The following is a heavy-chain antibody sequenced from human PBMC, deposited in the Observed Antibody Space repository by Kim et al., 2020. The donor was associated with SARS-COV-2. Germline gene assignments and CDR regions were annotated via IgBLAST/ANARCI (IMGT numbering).Heavy chain of an antibody. V-gene: IGHV3-7*03. CDR3: VKVSIAALGADY. D-gene: IGHD2-21*01. J-gene: IGHJ4*02. Sequence: FYVEPVKGRFTISRDNAENSLYLQMNNLRAEDTAIYYCVKVSIAALGADYWGQGTLVTVSS.